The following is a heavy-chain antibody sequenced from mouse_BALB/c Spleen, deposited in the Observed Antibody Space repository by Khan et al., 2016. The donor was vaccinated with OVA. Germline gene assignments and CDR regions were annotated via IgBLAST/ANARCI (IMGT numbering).Heavy chain of an antibody. Sequence: VQLKQSGAELVKSGATVKLSCTASGLNIKDTYMHWLKQWPEQGLVWIGRIVPPNGNTKYNPTFQGKASITEDTSTNPTYLQLSGLTTEDTAIYYCARVARKWGQGTPLTVSS. CDR3: ARVARK. V-gene: IGHV14-3*02. CDR2: IVPPNGNT. CDR1: GLNIKDTY. J-gene: IGHJ2*01.